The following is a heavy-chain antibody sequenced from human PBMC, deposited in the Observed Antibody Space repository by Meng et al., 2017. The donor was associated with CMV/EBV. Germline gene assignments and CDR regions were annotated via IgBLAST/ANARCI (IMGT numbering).Heavy chain of an antibody. CDR1: GFTFSSYW. Sequence: GESLKISCAASGFTFSSYWMSWVRQAPGKGLEWVANIKQDGSEKYYVDSVKGRFTISRDNAKNSLYLQMNSLRAEDTAVYFCAKDPIAHAGSYFDSWGQGTLVTVSS. CDR3: AKDPIAHAGSYFDS. CDR2: IKQDGSEK. D-gene: IGHD2-15*01. V-gene: IGHV3-7*03. J-gene: IGHJ4*02.